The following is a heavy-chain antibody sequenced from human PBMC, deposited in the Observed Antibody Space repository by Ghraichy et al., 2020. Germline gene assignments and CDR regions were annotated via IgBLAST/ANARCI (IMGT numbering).Heavy chain of an antibody. J-gene: IGHJ3*02. CDR2: ISGSGGST. Sequence: LSLTCAASGFTFSSYAMSWVRQAPGKGLEWVSAISGSGGSTYYSDSVKGRFTISRDNSKNTLYLQMNSLRAEDTAVYYCASKGRGEMAPDDAFDIWGQGTMVTVSS. D-gene: IGHD5-24*01. CDR3: ASKGRGEMAPDDAFDI. V-gene: IGHV3-23*01. CDR1: GFTFSSYA.